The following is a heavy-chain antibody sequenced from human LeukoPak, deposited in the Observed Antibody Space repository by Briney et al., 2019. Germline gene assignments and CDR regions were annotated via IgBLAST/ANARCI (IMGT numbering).Heavy chain of an antibody. V-gene: IGHV3-30*18. Sequence: GGSLRLSCAASGFTVSSNYMSWVRQAPGKGLEWVAVISYDGSNKYYADSVKGRFTISRDNSKNTLYLQMNSLRAEDTAVYYCAKEYSSGWYTFDYWGQGTLVTVSS. CDR1: GFTVSSNY. J-gene: IGHJ4*02. CDR2: ISYDGSNK. D-gene: IGHD6-19*01. CDR3: AKEYSSGWYTFDY.